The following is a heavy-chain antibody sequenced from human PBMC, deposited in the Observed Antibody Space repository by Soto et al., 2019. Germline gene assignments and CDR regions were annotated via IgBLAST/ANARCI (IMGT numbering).Heavy chain of an antibody. CDR3: AKVRRPNSCYGMDV. D-gene: IGHD6-25*01. CDR1: GFTFSSYG. Sequence: VQLVESGGGVVQPGRSLRLSCAASGFTFSSYGMHWVRQAPGKGLEWVAVISFDGSKKYYADSVKGRFTISRDNSKNTLYLQMNSLRAEDTAVSYCAKVRRPNSCYGMDVWGLGTTVTVSS. CDR2: ISFDGSKK. V-gene: IGHV3-30*18. J-gene: IGHJ6*02.